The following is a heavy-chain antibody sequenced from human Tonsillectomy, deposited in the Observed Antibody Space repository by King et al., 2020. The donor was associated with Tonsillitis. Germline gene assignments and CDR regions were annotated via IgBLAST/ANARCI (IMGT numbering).Heavy chain of an antibody. J-gene: IGHJ5*02. CDR3: ARLNSSSWYGIGWFDP. CDR2: IYYSGST. Sequence: LQLQESGPGLVKPSETLSLTCTVSGGSISSYYWSWIRQPPGKGLAWIGYIYYSGSTNYNPSLKSRVTISVDTSKNQFSLKLSSVTAADTAVYYCARLNSSSWYGIGWFDPWGQGTLVTVSS. CDR1: GGSISSYY. D-gene: IGHD6-13*01. V-gene: IGHV4-59*08.